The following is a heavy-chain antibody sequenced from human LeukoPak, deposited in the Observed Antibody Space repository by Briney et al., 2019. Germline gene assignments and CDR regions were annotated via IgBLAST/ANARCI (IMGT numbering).Heavy chain of an antibody. V-gene: IGHV1-8*01. CDR3: ARAARLGDNPHFDY. Sequence: VASVKVSCKASGYTFTCYDINWVRQATGQGLEWMGWMNPNSGNTGYAQKFQGRVTMTRNTSISTAYMELSSLRSEDTAVYYCARAARLGDNPHFDYWGQETLVTVSS. J-gene: IGHJ4*02. CDR1: GYTFTCYD. CDR2: MNPNSGNT. D-gene: IGHD3-16*01.